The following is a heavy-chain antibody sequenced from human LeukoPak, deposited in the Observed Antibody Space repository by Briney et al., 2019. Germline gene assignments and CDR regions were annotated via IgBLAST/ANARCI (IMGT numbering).Heavy chain of an antibody. D-gene: IGHD5-24*01. CDR2: IYSGGST. CDR3: ARGMATIDRFGYYYYYYMDV. Sequence: GGSLRLSCAASGFTVSSNYMSWVRQAPGKGLEWVSGIYSGGSTYYVDSVKGRFTISRDNSKNTLYLQMNSLRSEDTAVYYCARGMATIDRFGYYYYYYMDVWGKGTTVTVSS. CDR1: GFTVSSNY. V-gene: IGHV3-53*01. J-gene: IGHJ6*03.